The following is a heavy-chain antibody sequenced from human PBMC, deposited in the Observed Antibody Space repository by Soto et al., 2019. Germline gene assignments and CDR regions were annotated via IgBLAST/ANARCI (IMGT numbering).Heavy chain of an antibody. V-gene: IGHV4-59*01. CDR3: ARDKDLGYDNWFDP. CDR2: IYYSGST. D-gene: IGHD2-15*01. CDR1: GGSISSYY. Sequence: PSETLSLTCTVSGGSISSYYWSWIRQPPGKGLEWIGYIYYSGSTNYNPSLKSRVTISVDTSKNQFSLKLSSVTAADTAVYYCARDKDLGYDNWFDPWGQGTLVTVSS. J-gene: IGHJ5*02.